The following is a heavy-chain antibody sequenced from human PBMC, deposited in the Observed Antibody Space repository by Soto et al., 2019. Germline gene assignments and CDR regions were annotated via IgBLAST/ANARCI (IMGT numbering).Heavy chain of an antibody. V-gene: IGHV3-30-3*01. CDR3: AREGGQLPTFLYYYYYGMDV. D-gene: IGHD2-2*01. Sequence: QVQLVESGGGVVQPGTSLRLSCAASGFTFSSYAMHWVRQAPGKGLEWVAVISYDGSNKYYADSVKGRFTISRDNSKNTLYLQMNSLRAEDTAVYYCAREGGQLPTFLYYYYYGMDVWGQGTTVTVSS. J-gene: IGHJ6*02. CDR2: ISYDGSNK. CDR1: GFTFSSYA.